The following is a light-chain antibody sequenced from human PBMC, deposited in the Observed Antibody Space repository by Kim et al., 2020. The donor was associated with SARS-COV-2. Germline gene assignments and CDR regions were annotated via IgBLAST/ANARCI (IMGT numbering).Light chain of an antibody. J-gene: IGLJ3*02. V-gene: IGLV6-57*03. CDR1: SGSIASNY. CDR2: EDN. Sequence: GTPVTISCPRSSGSIASNYVQWYQQRPGSAPPTVIYEDNQRPSGVPDRFSGSIDSSSNSASLTISGLKTEDEADYYCQSYDSSNWVFGGGTQLTVL. CDR3: QSYDSSNWV.